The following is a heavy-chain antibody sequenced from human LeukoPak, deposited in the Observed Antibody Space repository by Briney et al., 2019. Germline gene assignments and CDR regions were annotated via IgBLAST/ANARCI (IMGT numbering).Heavy chain of an antibody. CDR1: GFTFGDYA. V-gene: IGHV3-49*04. CDR2: IRSKAYGGTT. CDR3: TRVRSGNDFDY. D-gene: IGHD3-10*01. Sequence: GGSLRLSCTASGFTFGDYAMSWVRQAPGKGLEWVGFIRSKAYGGTTQYAASVNGRFSISRDDSKSIAYLQMSRLKTEDTAVYYCTRVRSGNDFDYWGQGTLVTVSS. J-gene: IGHJ4*02.